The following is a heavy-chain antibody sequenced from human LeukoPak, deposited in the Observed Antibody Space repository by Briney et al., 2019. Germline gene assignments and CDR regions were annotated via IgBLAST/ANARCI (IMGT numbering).Heavy chain of an antibody. CDR3: ARDYYDSSGYYQGSDAFDI. D-gene: IGHD3-22*01. Sequence: GGSLRLSCAASGFTFSSYSMNWVRQAPGKGLEWVSYISSSSSYIYYADSVKGRFTISRDNAKNSLYLQMNSLRAEDTAVYYCARDYYDSSGYYQGSDAFDIWGQGTMVTVSS. CDR1: GFTFSSYS. V-gene: IGHV3-21*01. J-gene: IGHJ3*02. CDR2: ISSSSSYI.